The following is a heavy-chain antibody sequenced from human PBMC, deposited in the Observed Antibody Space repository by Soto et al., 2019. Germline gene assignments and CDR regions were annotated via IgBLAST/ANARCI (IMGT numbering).Heavy chain of an antibody. CDR2: IVVGSGNT. CDR1: GFTFTSSA. CDR3: AADSGFPDV. V-gene: IGHV1-58*01. J-gene: IGHJ6*02. Sequence: QMQLVQSGPEVKQPGTSVKVSCKASGFTFTSSAVQWLRQARGQCLEWIGWIVVGSGNTNYAQKCQERVTITRDMSTSTAYLELSSLKSEDNAVYYCAADSGFPDVWGQGTTVTVSS. D-gene: IGHD2-21*01.